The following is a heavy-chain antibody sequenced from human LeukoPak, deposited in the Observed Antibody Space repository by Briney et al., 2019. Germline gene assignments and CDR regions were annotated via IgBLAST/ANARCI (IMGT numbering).Heavy chain of an antibody. V-gene: IGHV1-8*01. CDR2: MNPNSGNT. J-gene: IGHJ4*02. CDR1: GYTFTSFD. Sequence: GASVKVSCKASGYTFTSFDINWVRQATGQGLEWVGWMNPNSGNTGYAQKFQGRVTMTRNTSISTAYMELSSLRSEDTAVYYCARGLGRTVMVTRGGVRFDYWGQGTLVTVSS. CDR3: ARGLGRTVMVTRGGVRFDY. D-gene: IGHD5-18*01.